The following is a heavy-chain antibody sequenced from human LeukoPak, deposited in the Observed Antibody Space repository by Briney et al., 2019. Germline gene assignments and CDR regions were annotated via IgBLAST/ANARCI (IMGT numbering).Heavy chain of an antibody. J-gene: IGHJ3*02. V-gene: IGHV4-59*01. Sequence: SETLSLTCTVSGGSIRSYYWSWIRQPPGKGLEWIGYVYYSGSTNYNPSLKSRVTISVDTSKNQFSLKLSSVTAADTAVYYCARDKKDYYDSSGYYYFAFDIWGQGTMVNVSS. CDR2: VYYSGST. CDR1: GGSIRSYY. CDR3: ARDKKDYYDSSGYYYFAFDI. D-gene: IGHD3-22*01.